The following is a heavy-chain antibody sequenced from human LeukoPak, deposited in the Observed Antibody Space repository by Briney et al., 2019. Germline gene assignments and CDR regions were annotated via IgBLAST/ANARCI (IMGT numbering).Heavy chain of an antibody. J-gene: IGHJ6*04. CDR2: IRYDGSNK. V-gene: IGHV3-30*02. CDR3: AKAMDYDFWSGYFLDV. Sequence: GGSLRLSCAASGFIFSSYGMHWVRQAPGKGLEWVAFIRYDGSNKYYADSVKGRFTISRDNSKNTLYLQMNSLRAEDTAVYYCAKAMDYDFWSGYFLDVWGKGTTVTVSS. D-gene: IGHD3-3*01. CDR1: GFIFSSYG.